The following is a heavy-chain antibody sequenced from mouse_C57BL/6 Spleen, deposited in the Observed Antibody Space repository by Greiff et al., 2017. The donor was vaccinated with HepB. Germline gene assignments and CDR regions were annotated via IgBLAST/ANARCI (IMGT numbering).Heavy chain of an antibody. CDR1: GYAFSSYW. D-gene: IGHD1-1*01. CDR3: ARWDDYGSSYGAMDY. Sequence: QVQLQQSGAELVKPGASVKISCKASGYAFSSYWMNWVKQRPGKGLEWIGQIYPGDGDTNYNGKFKGKATLTEDKSSSTAYMQLRSLTSEDPAVYFCARWDDYGSSYGAMDYWGQGTSVTVSS. CDR2: IYPGDGDT. V-gene: IGHV1-80*01. J-gene: IGHJ4*01.